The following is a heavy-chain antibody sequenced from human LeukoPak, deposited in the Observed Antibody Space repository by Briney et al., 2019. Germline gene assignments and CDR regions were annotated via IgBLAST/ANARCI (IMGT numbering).Heavy chain of an antibody. V-gene: IGHV3-30*18. CDR3: ANLAAAGTGAFDI. CDR1: GFTFSSYG. J-gene: IGHJ3*02. D-gene: IGHD6-13*01. Sequence: GGSLRLSCAASGFTFSSYGMHWVRQAPGKGLEWVAVISYDGSNKYYADSVKGRFTISRDNSKNTLYLQMNSLRAEDTAVYYCANLAAAGTGAFDIRGQGTMVTVSS. CDR2: ISYDGSNK.